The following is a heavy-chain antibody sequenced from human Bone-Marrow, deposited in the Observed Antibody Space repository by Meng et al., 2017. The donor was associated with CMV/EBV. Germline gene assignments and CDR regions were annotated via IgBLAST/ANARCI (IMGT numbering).Heavy chain of an antibody. V-gene: IGHV1-69*10. CDR2: INPMLGIA. D-gene: IGHD1-7*01. CDR1: GYSFTGYY. Sequence: SVKVSCKASGYSFTGYYMHWVRQAPGQGLEWMGWINPMLGIANYAQKFQGRVTITADKSTSTVYMELSSLRSEDTAVYYCARDTSEGTRWFYFDYWGQGTLVTVSS. J-gene: IGHJ4*02. CDR3: ARDTSEGTRWFYFDY.